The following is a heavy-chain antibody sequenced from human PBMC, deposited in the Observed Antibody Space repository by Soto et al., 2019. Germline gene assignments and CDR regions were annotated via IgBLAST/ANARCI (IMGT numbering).Heavy chain of an antibody. V-gene: IGHV3-23*01. CDR2: ISGCGGST. CDR3: AKARSIFGVVIDY. CDR1: GFTFSSYA. J-gene: IGHJ4*02. D-gene: IGHD3-3*01. Sequence: EVQLLESGGGLVQPGGSLRLSCAASGFTFSSYAMSWVRQAPGKGLKWVSAISGCGGSTYYADSVKGRFTISRDNSKNTLYLQMNSLRAEDTAVYYCAKARSIFGVVIDYWGQGTLVTVSS.